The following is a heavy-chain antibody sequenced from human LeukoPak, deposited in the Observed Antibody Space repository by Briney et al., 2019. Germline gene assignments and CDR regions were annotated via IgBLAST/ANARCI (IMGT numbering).Heavy chain of an antibody. D-gene: IGHD4-17*01. CDR2: SYYSGST. J-gene: IGHJ2*01. V-gene: IGHV4-39*01. Sequence: PSETLSLTCTVSSGSISSSSYCWGWIRQPPGKGLEWIGSSYYSGSTYYNPSLKSRVTISVDTSKNQFSLKLSSVTAADTAVYFCARLVTINTVTTARYWYFDLWGRGTFITVSS. CDR3: ARLVTINTVTTARYWYFDL. CDR1: SGSISSSSYC.